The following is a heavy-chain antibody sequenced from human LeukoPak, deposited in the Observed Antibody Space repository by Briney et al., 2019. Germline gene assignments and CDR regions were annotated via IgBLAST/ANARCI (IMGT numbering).Heavy chain of an antibody. J-gene: IGHJ5*02. V-gene: IGHV4-31*03. CDR3: ARSQNYYYDSSGTNWFDP. CDR2: IYYSGST. Sequence: SETLSLTCTVSGGSIRSSYYYWGWIRQHPGKGLEWIGYIYYSGSTYYNPSLKSRVTISVDTSKNQFSLKLSSVTAADTAVYYCARSQNYYYDSSGTNWFDPWGQGTLVTVSS. D-gene: IGHD3-22*01. CDR1: GGSIRSSYYY.